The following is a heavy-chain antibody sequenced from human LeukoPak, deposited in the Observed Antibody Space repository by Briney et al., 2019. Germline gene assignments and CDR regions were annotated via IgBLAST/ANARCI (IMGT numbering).Heavy chain of an antibody. V-gene: IGHV4-39*01. Sequence: SETLSLTCTVSGGSISSSSYYWGWIRQPPGTGLEWIGSIYYSGSTYYNPSLKSRVTISVDTSKNQFSLKLSSVTAADTAVYYCARLDYYGSGSIDYWGQGTLVTVPS. J-gene: IGHJ4*02. D-gene: IGHD3-10*01. CDR3: ARLDYYGSGSIDY. CDR1: GGSISSSSYY. CDR2: IYYSGST.